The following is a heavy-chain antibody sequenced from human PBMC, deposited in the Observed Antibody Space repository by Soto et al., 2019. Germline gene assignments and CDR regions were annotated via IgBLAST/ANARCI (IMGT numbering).Heavy chain of an antibody. CDR3: TTDRSGSPPDYYYYGMDV. CDR1: GFTFSNAW. CDR2: IKSKTDGGTT. V-gene: IGHV3-15*07. Sequence: GGSLRLSCAASGFTFSNAWMNWVRQAPGKGLEWVGRIKSKTDGGTTDYAAPVKGRFTISRDDSKNTMYLQMNSLKTKDTAVYYCTTDRSGSPPDYYYYGMDVWGQGTTVTVSS. D-gene: IGHD1-26*01. J-gene: IGHJ6*02.